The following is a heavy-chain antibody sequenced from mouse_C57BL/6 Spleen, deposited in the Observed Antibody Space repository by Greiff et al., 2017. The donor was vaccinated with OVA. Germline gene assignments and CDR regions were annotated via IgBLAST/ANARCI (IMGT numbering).Heavy chain of an antibody. CDR1: GFTFSDYG. V-gene: IGHV5-17*01. CDR3: ARDYSKAWFAY. D-gene: IGHD2-5*01. J-gene: IGHJ3*01. Sequence: DVMLVESGGGLVKPGGSLKLSCAASGFTFSDYGMHWVRQAPEKGLEWVAYISSGSSTIYYADTVKGRFTISRDNAKNTLFLQMTSLRSEDTAMYYCARDYSKAWFAYWGQGTLVTVSA. CDR2: ISSGSSTI.